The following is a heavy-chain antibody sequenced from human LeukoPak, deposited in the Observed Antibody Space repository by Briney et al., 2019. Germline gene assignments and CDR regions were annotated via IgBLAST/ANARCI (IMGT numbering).Heavy chain of an antibody. CDR2: IYYSGST. CDR1: GGSISSYY. Sequence: PSETLSLTCTVSGGSISSYYWSWIRQPPGKGLEWIGYIYYSGSTNYNPSLKSRVTISVDTSKNQFSLKLSSVTAADTAVYYCARQSSGTGYDADWFDPWGQGTLVTVSS. CDR3: ARQSSGTGYDADWFDP. D-gene: IGHD5-12*01. V-gene: IGHV4-59*01. J-gene: IGHJ5*02.